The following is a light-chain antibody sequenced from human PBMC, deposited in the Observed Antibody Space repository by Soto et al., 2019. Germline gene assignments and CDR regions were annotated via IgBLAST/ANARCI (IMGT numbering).Light chain of an antibody. CDR2: GAS. CDR1: QSVSSN. CDR3: QQYNNWPPWT. J-gene: IGKJ1*01. Sequence: EIVMTQSPATLSVSPGERATLSCRASQSVSSNLAWYQQKPGQAPRLLIYGASTRANGIPARFSGSGSGTEFTLPISSLQSADFGVYYCQQYNNWPPWTFGQGTQVEIK. V-gene: IGKV3-15*01.